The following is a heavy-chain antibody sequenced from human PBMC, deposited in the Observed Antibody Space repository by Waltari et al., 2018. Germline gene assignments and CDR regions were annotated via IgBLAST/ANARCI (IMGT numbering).Heavy chain of an antibody. CDR2: INHRGST. CDR1: GGSFSGYY. V-gene: IGHV4-34*01. Sequence: QVQLQQWGAGLLKPSETLSLTCAVYGGSFSGYYWSWIRQPPGKGLEWIGEINHRGSTNYNPSLKSRVTISVDTSKNQFSLKLSSVTAADTAVYYCASASGIGDRWFDPWGQGTLVTVSS. D-gene: IGHD3-10*01. J-gene: IGHJ5*02. CDR3: ASASGIGDRWFDP.